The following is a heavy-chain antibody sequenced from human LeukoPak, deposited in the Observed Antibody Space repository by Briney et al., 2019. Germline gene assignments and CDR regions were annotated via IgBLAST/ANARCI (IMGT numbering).Heavy chain of an antibody. Sequence: GSLRLSCAASGFTFSSYAMNWVRQAPGKGLEWVSTISHSGGSTYDADSVKGRFTISRDNSKNTLYLQMNSLRAEDTAVYYCAKDPNGDYIGAFDIWGQGTMVTVSS. CDR1: GFTFSSYA. CDR3: AKDPNGDYIGAFDI. CDR2: ISHSGGST. D-gene: IGHD4-17*01. J-gene: IGHJ3*02. V-gene: IGHV3-23*01.